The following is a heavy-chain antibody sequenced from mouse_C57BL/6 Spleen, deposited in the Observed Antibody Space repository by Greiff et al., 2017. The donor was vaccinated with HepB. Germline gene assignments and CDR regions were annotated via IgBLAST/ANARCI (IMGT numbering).Heavy chain of an antibody. CDR3: VFYDYAFDY. D-gene: IGHD2-4*01. Sequence: QVQLQQPGAELVKPGASVKLSCKASGYTFTSYWMQWVKQRPGQGLEWIGEIDPSDSYTNYNQKFKGKATLTVDTSSSTAYMQLSSLTSEDAAVYYCVFYDYAFDYWGQGTTLTVSS. J-gene: IGHJ2*01. V-gene: IGHV1-50*01. CDR1: GYTFTSYW. CDR2: IDPSDSYT.